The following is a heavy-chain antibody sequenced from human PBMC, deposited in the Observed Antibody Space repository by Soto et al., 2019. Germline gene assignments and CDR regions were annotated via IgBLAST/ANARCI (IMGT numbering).Heavy chain of an antibody. CDR1: GFTFTRYS. CDR3: ARDEGDAMIRGYDS. Sequence: GSLRLSCAASGFTFTRYSMNWVRQAPGKGLEWVSSISSTTNYIYYGDSMKGRFTISRDNAKNSLYLEMNSLRAEDTAVYYCARDEGDAMIRGYDSWGQGTLVTVSS. V-gene: IGHV3-21*06. D-gene: IGHD3-10*01. CDR2: ISSTTNYI. J-gene: IGHJ4*02.